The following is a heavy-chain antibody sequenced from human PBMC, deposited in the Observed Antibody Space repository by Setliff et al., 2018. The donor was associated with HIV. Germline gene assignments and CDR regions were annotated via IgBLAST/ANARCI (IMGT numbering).Heavy chain of an antibody. CDR2: ITGSSDTI. J-gene: IGHJ4*03. CDR1: GFTFSSYE. CDR3: ARGQFRLRPDSLDL. Sequence: GGSMRLSCAASGFTFSSYEMDWFRQATGKGLEWVSYITGSSDTIYYADSVKGRFTISRDNAKNSLYLQMNTLRAEDTAVYYCARGQFRLRPDSLDLWGQGTLVTVSS. D-gene: IGHD2-21*01. V-gene: IGHV3-48*03.